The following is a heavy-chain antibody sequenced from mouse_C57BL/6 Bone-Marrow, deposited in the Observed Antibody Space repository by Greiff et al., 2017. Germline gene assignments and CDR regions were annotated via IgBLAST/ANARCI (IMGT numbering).Heavy chain of an antibody. V-gene: IGHV1-69*01. Sequence: QVQLQQPGAELVMPGASVKLSCKASGYTFTSYWMHWVKQRPGQGLEWIGEIDPSDSYTNYNQKFKGKSTLTVDKSSSTAYMQLSSLTSEDSAVYYCARLSPFSRTDWGQGTTLTVSS. J-gene: IGHJ2*01. CDR2: IDPSDSYT. CDR1: GYTFTSYW. CDR3: ARLSPFSRTD.